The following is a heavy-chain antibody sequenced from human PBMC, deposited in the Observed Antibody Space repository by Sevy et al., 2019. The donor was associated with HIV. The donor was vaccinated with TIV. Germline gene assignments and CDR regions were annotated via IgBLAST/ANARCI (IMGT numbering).Heavy chain of an antibody. CDR3: ARDLTVMAAPHLGAAYGMDV. CDR2: IYYSGST. J-gene: IGHJ6*02. D-gene: IGHD5-18*01. Sequence: SETLSLTCTVSGGSISSYYWSWIRQPPGKGLEWIGYIYYSGSTNYNPSLKSRVTISVDTSKNQFSLKLSSVTAADTAVYYCARDLTVMAAPHLGAAYGMDVWGQGTTVTVSS. V-gene: IGHV4-59*01. CDR1: GGSISSYY.